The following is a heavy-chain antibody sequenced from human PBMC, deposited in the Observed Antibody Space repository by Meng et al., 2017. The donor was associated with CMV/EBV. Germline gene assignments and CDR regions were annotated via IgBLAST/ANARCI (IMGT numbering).Heavy chain of an antibody. CDR3: ARGRGRITIFGVVIIIGDYYYGMDV. V-gene: IGHV1-8*01. D-gene: IGHD3-3*01. CDR1: GYTFTSYD. CDR2: MNPNSGNT. Sequence: ASVKVSCKASGYTFTSYDINWVRQATGQGLEWMGWMNPNSGNTGYGQKFQGRVTMTRNTSISTAYMELSSLRSEDTAVYYCARGRGRITIFGVVIIIGDYYYGMDVWGQGTTVTVSS. J-gene: IGHJ6*02.